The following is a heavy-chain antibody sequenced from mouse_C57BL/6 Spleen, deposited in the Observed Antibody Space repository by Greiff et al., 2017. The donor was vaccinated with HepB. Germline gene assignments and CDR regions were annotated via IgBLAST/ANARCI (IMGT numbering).Heavy chain of an antibody. J-gene: IGHJ3*01. CDR3: ARENYSNPFAY. Sequence: QVQLQQSGAELVRPGTSVKVSCKASGYAFTTYLIEWVKQRPGQGLEWIGVINPGSGGTNYNEKFKGKATLTADKSSSTAYMQLSSLTSEDSAVYFCARENYSNPFAYWGQGTLVTVSA. V-gene: IGHV1-54*01. CDR1: GYAFTTYL. D-gene: IGHD2-5*01. CDR2: INPGSGGT.